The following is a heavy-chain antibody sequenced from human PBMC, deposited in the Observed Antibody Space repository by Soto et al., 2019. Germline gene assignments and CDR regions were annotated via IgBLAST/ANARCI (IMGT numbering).Heavy chain of an antibody. D-gene: IGHD6-19*01. CDR3: AKVPGYSSGWTGWFDP. CDR1: GFTFSSYG. V-gene: IGHV3-30*18. Sequence: QVQLVESGGGVVQPGRSLRLSCAASGFTFSSYGMHWVRQAPGKGLEWVAVISYDGSNKYYADSVKGRFTISRDNSKNKLYLQMNSLRAEDTAVYYCAKVPGYSSGWTGWFDPWGQGTLVTVSS. CDR2: ISYDGSNK. J-gene: IGHJ5*02.